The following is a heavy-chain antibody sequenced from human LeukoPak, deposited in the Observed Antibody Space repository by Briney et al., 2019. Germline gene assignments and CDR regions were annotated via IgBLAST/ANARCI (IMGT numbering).Heavy chain of an antibody. D-gene: IGHD1-1*01. CDR1: GYTFTNYG. J-gene: IGHJ4*02. V-gene: IGHV1-18*01. CDR3: ARGVGQTTGTTGGYYFDF. Sequence: ASVTVSCKASGYTFTNYGITWVRQAPGQGLEWMGWISAYNGNTNYAQKFQGRVTMTTDTSTTTAYMELRSLRSDGTAVYYCARGVGQTTGTTGGYYFDFWGQGTLVTVSS. CDR2: ISAYNGNT.